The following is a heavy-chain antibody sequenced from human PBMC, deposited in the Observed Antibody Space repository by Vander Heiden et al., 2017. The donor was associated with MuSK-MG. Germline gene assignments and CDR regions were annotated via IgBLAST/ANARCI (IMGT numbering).Heavy chain of an antibody. J-gene: IGHJ3*02. CDR1: GFTFSSYS. D-gene: IGHD1-26*01. V-gene: IGHV3-21*01. Sequence: EVQLVESGGGLVKPGGSLRLSCAASGFTFSSYSMNWVRQAPGKGLEWVSSISFSSIYIYYADSVKGRVTISRDNAKNSLCLQMNYLRVEDTAVYYCARDPKVGRGATHDAFDIWGQGRMVTIYS. CDR3: ARDPKVGRGATHDAFDI. CDR2: ISFSSIYI.